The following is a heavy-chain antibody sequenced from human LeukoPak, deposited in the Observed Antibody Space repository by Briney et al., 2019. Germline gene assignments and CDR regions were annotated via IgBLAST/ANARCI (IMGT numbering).Heavy chain of an antibody. V-gene: IGHV1-2*02. CDR2: INPKSGDT. Sequence: ASVKVSCKASGYSFTGNYMHWVRQAPGQGLEWMGWINPKSGDTNYAQKFQGRVTMTRDTPISTVYIELSRLTSDDTAIYYCARGRSDYEDSLNWLDPWGQGTLVSVSS. CDR3: ARGRSDYEDSLNWLDP. J-gene: IGHJ5*02. CDR1: GYSFTGNY. D-gene: IGHD5-12*01.